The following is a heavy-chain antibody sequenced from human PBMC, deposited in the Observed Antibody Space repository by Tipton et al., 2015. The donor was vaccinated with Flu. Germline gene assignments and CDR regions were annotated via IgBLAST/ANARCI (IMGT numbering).Heavy chain of an antibody. CDR3: ARVPMRRYYGSGRGAFDY. CDR1: GFTFSSYW. V-gene: IGHV3-7*01. J-gene: IGHJ4*02. CDR2: IKQDGSEK. D-gene: IGHD3-10*01. Sequence: SLRLSCAASGFTFSSYWMSWVRRAPGKGLEWVANIKQDGSEKYYVDSVKGRFTISRDNAKKSLYLQMNSLRAEDTAVYYCARVPMRRYYGSGRGAFDYWGQGTLVTVSS.